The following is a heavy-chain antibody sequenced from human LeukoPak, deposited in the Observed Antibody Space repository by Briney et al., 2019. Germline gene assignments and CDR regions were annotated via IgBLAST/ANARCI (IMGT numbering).Heavy chain of an antibody. CDR2: INPNSGDT. J-gene: IGHJ4*02. V-gene: IGHV1-2*02. Sequence: ASVKVSCKASGYTFSKKMHWVRQAPGQGLEWMGWINPNSGDTNYAQKFQGRVAMTRDTSITTAYMELTRLTSDDTAVYYCARDRGSSWYFDYWGQGTLVTVSS. CDR3: ARDRGSSWYFDY. CDR1: GYTFSKK. D-gene: IGHD6-13*01.